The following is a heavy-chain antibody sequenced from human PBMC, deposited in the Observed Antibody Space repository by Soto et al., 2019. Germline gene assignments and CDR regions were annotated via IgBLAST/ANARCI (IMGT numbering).Heavy chain of an antibody. D-gene: IGHD1-26*01. V-gene: IGHV4-4*07. CDR1: GDSSNSYW. CDR2: VYTSGTT. CDR3: AREGSGSFYVDY. Sequence: SETLSLTCTVSGDSSNSYWWSWIRQSAGKGLEWIGRVYTSGTTNYNPSLKSRVTMSVDTSRNQFSLKLSSVTAADTAIYYCAREGSGSFYVDYWGQGTLVTVSS. J-gene: IGHJ4*02.